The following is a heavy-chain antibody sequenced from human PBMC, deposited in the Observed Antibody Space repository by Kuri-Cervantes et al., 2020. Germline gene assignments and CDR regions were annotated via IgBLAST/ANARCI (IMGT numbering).Heavy chain of an antibody. Sequence: SETLSLTCAIYGGSFRGYYWSWIRQPPGKGLEWIGEINHSGSTKYNPSLKSRVTISVDTSKNQFSLRLSSVTAADTAVYYCARDSIYSNYFDYWGQGTLVTVSS. V-gene: IGHV4-34*01. CDR1: GGSFRGYY. J-gene: IGHJ4*02. D-gene: IGHD5/OR15-5a*01. CDR3: ARDSIYSNYFDY. CDR2: INHSGST.